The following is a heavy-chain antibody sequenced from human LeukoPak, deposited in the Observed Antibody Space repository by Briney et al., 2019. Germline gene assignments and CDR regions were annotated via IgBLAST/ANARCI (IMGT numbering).Heavy chain of an antibody. D-gene: IGHD2-2*02. CDR2: IRYDGSNK. Sequence: PGGSLRLSCAASGFTLSSYGMHWVRQAPGKGLEWVAFIRYDGSNKYYADSVKGRFTISRDNSKNTLYLQMNSLRAEDTAVYYCAKWGYCSSTSCYIDLLGRPYFDYWGQGTLVTVSS. J-gene: IGHJ4*02. CDR3: AKWGYCSSTSCYIDLLGRPYFDY. CDR1: GFTLSSYG. V-gene: IGHV3-30*02.